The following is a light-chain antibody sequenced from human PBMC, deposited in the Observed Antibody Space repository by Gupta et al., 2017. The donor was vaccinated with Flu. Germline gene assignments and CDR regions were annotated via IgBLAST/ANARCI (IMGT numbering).Light chain of an antibody. CDR1: SSDIGGYYY. CDR2: DVS. Sequence: QSALTQPASVSGSPGQSITISCTGSSSDIGGYYYVSWFQQHPGKAPKLVLFDVSKRPSGVSSRFSGSKSGNTDSLTISGPQKEDAAVYYCSSDTTSSTVAFGGGTKLTVL. V-gene: IGLV2-14*03. CDR3: SSDTTSSTVA. J-gene: IGLJ3*02.